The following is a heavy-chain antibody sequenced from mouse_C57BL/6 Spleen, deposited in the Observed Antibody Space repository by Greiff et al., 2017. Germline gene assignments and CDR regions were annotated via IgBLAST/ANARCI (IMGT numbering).Heavy chain of an antibody. J-gene: IGHJ3*01. CDR1: GYTFTSYW. V-gene: IGHV1-50*01. CDR2: IDPSDSYT. D-gene: IGHD2-4*01. CDR3: ASYDYDGGFAY. Sequence: VQLQQPGAELVKPGASVKLSCKASGYTFTSYWMQWVKQRPGQGLEWIGEIDPSDSYTNYNQKFKGKATLTVDTSSSTAYMQLSSLTSEDSAVYYCASYDYDGGFAYWGQGTLVTVSA.